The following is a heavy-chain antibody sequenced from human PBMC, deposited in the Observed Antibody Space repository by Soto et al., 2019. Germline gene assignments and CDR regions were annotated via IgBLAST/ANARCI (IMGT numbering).Heavy chain of an antibody. CDR1: GFTFSSYW. CDR2: IKQDGSEK. Sequence: GGSLRLSCAASGFTFSSYWMSWVRQAPGKGLEWVANIKQDGSEKYYVDSVKGRFTISRDNAKNSPYLQMNSLRAEDTAVYYCARDYDFWSGYYMAPYYYYGMDVWGQGTTVTVSS. J-gene: IGHJ6*02. V-gene: IGHV3-7*01. CDR3: ARDYDFWSGYYMAPYYYYGMDV. D-gene: IGHD3-3*01.